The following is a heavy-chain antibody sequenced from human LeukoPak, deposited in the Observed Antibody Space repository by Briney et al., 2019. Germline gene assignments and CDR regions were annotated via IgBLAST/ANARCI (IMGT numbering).Heavy chain of an antibody. CDR1: GGSLSSYY. Sequence: SETLSLTCTVSGGSLSSYYWSWLRQPPGKGLEWIGYIYYSGRTNYNTSLKSRVTISVDTSKNQFSLKLSSVTAADTAVYYCARGRITMVRGVIIPPSRYYYIDVWGKGTTVTISS. V-gene: IGHV4-59*01. CDR3: ARGRITMVRGVIIPPSRYYYIDV. D-gene: IGHD3-10*01. J-gene: IGHJ6*03. CDR2: IYYSGRT.